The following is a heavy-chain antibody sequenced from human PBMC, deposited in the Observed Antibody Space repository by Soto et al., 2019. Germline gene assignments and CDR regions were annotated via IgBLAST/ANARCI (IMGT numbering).Heavy chain of an antibody. CDR2: IYYSGTT. J-gene: IGHJ4*02. D-gene: IGHD3-10*01. Sequence: ETLSLTCTVSGGSMISYYWSWIRQPPGKGLEWIGYIYYSGTTSYNPSLNSRVTISVDTSKNQFSLKLNSVTAADTAVYYCARESYYGSGATVVGYWGLGTLVTVSS. V-gene: IGHV4-59*01. CDR3: ARESYYGSGATVVGY. CDR1: GGSMISYY.